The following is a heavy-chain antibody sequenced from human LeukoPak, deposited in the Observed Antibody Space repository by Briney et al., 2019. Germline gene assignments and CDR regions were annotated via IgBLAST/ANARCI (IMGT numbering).Heavy chain of an antibody. CDR1: GGSFSGYY. CDR2: INHSGST. Sequence: PSETLSLTCAVYGGSFSGYYWSWIRQPPGKGLEWIGEINHSGSTNYNPSLKSRVTISVDTSKNQFSLKLSSVTAADTAVYYCARGGRTEGSSSPADYWGQGTLVTVSS. CDR3: ARGGRTEGSSSPADY. D-gene: IGHD6-13*01. J-gene: IGHJ4*02. V-gene: IGHV4-34*01.